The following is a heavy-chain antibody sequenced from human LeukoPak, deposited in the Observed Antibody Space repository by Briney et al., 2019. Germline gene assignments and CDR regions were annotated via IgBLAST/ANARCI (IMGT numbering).Heavy chain of an antibody. D-gene: IGHD2-2*01. Sequence: GGPLRLSCAASGVTFSSYAMHWVRQAPGEGLEWVAFISYDGRKQYYADSVKGRFTISRDNSKNTLYLQMNSLRAEDTAVYYCARDTGCSSTSCYALDYWGQGTLVTVSS. J-gene: IGHJ4*02. CDR1: GVTFSSYA. V-gene: IGHV3-30*04. CDR3: ARDTGCSSTSCYALDY. CDR2: ISYDGRKQ.